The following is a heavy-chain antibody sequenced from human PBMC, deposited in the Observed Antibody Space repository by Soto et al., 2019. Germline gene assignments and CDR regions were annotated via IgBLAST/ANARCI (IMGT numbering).Heavy chain of an antibody. V-gene: IGHV3-23*01. D-gene: IGHD3-10*01. CDR3: AKARLVSIGTLHASWFDP. Sequence: EVQLLESGGGLVQPGGSLRLSCAASGFTFSSYAMSWVRQAPGKGLEWVSAISGSGGSTYYADSVKGRFTISRDNSKNTLYLQMNSLRAEDTAVYYCAKARLVSIGTLHASWFDPWGQGSLVTVS. J-gene: IGHJ5*02. CDR2: ISGSGGST. CDR1: GFTFSSYA.